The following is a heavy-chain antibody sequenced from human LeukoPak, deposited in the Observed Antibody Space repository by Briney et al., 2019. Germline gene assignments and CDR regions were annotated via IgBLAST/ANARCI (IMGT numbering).Heavy chain of an antibody. Sequence: SETLSLTCTVSGDSISGYHWSWVRQSPVNGLEFIGYILYSGSTNYNPSLKSRVTISVDTSKNQFSLRLSSVTAADTAVYYCARVGYGDHFDYWGQGTLVTVSS. CDR3: ARVGYGDHFDY. CDR1: GDSISGYH. J-gene: IGHJ4*02. CDR2: ILYSGST. D-gene: IGHD4-17*01. V-gene: IGHV4-59*08.